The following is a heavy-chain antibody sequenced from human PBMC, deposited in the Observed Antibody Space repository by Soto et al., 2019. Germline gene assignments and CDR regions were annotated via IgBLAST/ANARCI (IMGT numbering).Heavy chain of an antibody. Sequence: SETLSLTCTVSGGSMSSGGHYWIGLRQHPGKGLEWFGHIYYTGRTYYNPSLRSRVTMSVDTSKNQFSLKLSSVTAADTALYYCARILGYCSNTSCRYYFDHWGQGALVTVSS. D-gene: IGHD2-2*01. V-gene: IGHV4-31*02. CDR3: ARILGYCSNTSCRYYFDH. CDR2: IYYTGRT. J-gene: IGHJ4*02. CDR1: GGSMSSGGHY.